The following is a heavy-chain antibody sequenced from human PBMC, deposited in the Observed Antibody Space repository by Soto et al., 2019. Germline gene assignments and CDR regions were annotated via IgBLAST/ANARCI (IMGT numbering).Heavy chain of an antibody. D-gene: IGHD3-22*01. CDR1: GGTFSSYA. CDR3: ALLVVVINKGDFDY. CDR2: IIPIFGTA. V-gene: IGHV1-69*13. Sequence: SVKVSCKASGGTFSSYAISWVRQAPGQGLEWMGGIIPIFGTANYAQKFQGRVTITADESTSTAYMELSSLRSEDTAVYYCALLVVVINKGDFDYWGQGTLVTVSS. J-gene: IGHJ4*02.